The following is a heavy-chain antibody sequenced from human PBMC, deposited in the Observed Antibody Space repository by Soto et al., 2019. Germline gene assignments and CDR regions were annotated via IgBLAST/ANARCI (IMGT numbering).Heavy chain of an antibody. J-gene: IGHJ4*02. CDR2: IYHSGST. CDR3: ARVPNIAAAGPYSFDY. Sequence: SETLSLTCAVSGGSISSSNWWSWVRQPPGKGLEWIGEIYHSGSTNYNPSLKSRVTISVDKSKNQFSLKLSSVTAADTAVYYFARVPNIAAAGPYSFDYWGQGTLVTVSS. V-gene: IGHV4-4*02. D-gene: IGHD6-13*01. CDR1: GGSISSSNW.